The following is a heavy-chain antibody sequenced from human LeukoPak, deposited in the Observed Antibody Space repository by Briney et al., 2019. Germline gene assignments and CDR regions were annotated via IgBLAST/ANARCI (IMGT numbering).Heavy chain of an antibody. J-gene: IGHJ4*02. CDR2: ISAYNGNT. CDR1: GYTFTSYG. D-gene: IGHD3-10*01. V-gene: IGHV1-18*01. Sequence: ASVKVSCKASGYTFTSYGISWVRQAPGQGLEWMGWISAYNGNTNYPQKLQGRVTMTTDTSTSTAYMELRSLRSDDTAVYYCARAPEVGFGESHFDYWGQGTLVTVSS. CDR3: ARAPEVGFGESHFDY.